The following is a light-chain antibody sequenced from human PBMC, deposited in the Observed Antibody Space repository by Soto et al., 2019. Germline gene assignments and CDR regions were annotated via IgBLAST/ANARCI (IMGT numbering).Light chain of an antibody. J-gene: IGKJ1*01. CDR1: QTISSW. Sequence: DIQMTQSPSTLSGSVGDRVTITCRASQTISSWLSWYQQKPGKAPKLLIYKASTLKSGVPSRFSGSGSGSEFALTISSLHPADFATYYCQHYNSYLEAFGQGTKEELK. CDR2: KAS. CDR3: QHYNSYLEA. V-gene: IGKV1-5*03.